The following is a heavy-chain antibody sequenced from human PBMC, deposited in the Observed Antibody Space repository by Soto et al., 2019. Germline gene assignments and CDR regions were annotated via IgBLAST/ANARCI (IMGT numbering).Heavy chain of an antibody. Sequence: ASVKVSCKASGYTFTSYYMHWSRQAPEQGLEWMGIINPSGGSTSYAQKFQGRVTMTRDTSTSTVYMELSSLRSEDTAVYYCAREVLRYFDWSHDAFDIWGQGTMVTVSS. D-gene: IGHD3-9*01. J-gene: IGHJ3*02. V-gene: IGHV1-46*01. CDR3: AREVLRYFDWSHDAFDI. CDR2: INPSGGST. CDR1: GYTFTSYY.